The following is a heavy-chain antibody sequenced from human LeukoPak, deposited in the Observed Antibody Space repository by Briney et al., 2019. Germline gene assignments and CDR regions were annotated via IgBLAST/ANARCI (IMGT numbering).Heavy chain of an antibody. CDR2: ISGSGGTP. CDR1: GFTFSSYA. D-gene: IGHD6-13*01. Sequence: PGGSLRLSCAASGFTFSSYAMSWVRQAPGKGLEWVSGISGSGGTPYYADSVKGRFTISRDNSKSTLYLQMNSLRVEDTAVYYCMSMSFSSSWDYWGQGTLVTVSS. J-gene: IGHJ4*02. CDR3: MSMSFSSSWDY. V-gene: IGHV3-23*01.